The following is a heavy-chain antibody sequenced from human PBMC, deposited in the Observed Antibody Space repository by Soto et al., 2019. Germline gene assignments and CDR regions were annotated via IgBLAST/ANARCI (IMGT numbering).Heavy chain of an antibody. CDR1: GGPFSRYA. V-gene: IGHV1-69*12. CDR3: ETSRVAPTWFDP. J-gene: IGHJ5*02. Sequence: QVQLVQSGAEVKQPGSSLKVSCKASGGPFSRYAFNWVRQAPGQGLEWMGGIAPFSATADYAQKFQGRVKITAVEYTSTAYLELSSQGGEDTAVDFCETSRVAPTWFDPWGQGTMAIFSS. CDR2: IAPFSATA.